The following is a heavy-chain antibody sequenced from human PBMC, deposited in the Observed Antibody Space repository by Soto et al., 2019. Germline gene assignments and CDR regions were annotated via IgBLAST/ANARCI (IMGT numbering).Heavy chain of an antibody. J-gene: IGHJ4*02. CDR1: GDSVSRNLAS. CDR3: ARDSYSDTSSPTTDY. Sequence: SQTLSLTCVISGDSVSRNLASWSWIRQSPSRGLEWLGRTYYRSKWYSYYAQSVKSRITINPDTSKNQFSLHLSSVTAADTAVYYCARDSYSDTSSPTTDYWGQGALVTVSS. CDR2: TYYRSKWYS. V-gene: IGHV6-1*01. D-gene: IGHD3-22*01.